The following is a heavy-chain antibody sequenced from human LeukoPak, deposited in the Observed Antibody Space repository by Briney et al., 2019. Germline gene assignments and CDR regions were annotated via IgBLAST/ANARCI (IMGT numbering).Heavy chain of an antibody. V-gene: IGHV1-18*01. D-gene: IGHD3-10*01. CDR1: GGTFSSYA. CDR3: ARDGSLWFGELLYRDYFDY. CDR2: ISAYNGNT. Sequence: GASVKVSCKASGGTFSSYAISWVRQAPGQGLEWMGWISAYNGNTNYAQKLQGRVTMTTDTSTSTAYMELRSLRSDDTAVYYCARDGSLWFGELLYRDYFDYWGQGTLVTVSS. J-gene: IGHJ4*02.